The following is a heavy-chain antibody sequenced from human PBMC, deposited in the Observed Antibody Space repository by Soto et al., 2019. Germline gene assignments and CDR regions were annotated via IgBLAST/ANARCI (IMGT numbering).Heavy chain of an antibody. CDR3: ARDPTIAASGGYYYYYYGMDV. CDR2: ISGSGGST. J-gene: IGHJ6*02. D-gene: IGHD6-13*01. Sequence: GGSLRLSCSASGFTFSSCAMSWVRQAPGKGLEWVSTISGSGGSTYYADSVKGRFTISRDNSKNTLYLQMNSLRAEDTAVYYCARDPTIAASGGYYYYYYGMDVWGQGTTVTVSS. V-gene: IGHV3-23*01. CDR1: GFTFSSCA.